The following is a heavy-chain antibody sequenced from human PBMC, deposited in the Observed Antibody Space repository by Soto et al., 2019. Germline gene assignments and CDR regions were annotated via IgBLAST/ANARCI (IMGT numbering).Heavy chain of an antibody. CDR3: ARDKEGSGWYPVAFDI. CDR1: GGSVSSGSYY. Sequence: SETLSLTGTVSGGSVSSGSYYWSWIRQPPGKGLEWIGYIYYSGSTNYNPSLKSRVTISVDTSKNQFSLKLSSVTAADTAVYYCARDKEGSGWYPVAFDIWGQGTMVTVSS. CDR2: IYYSGST. J-gene: IGHJ3*02. V-gene: IGHV4-61*01. D-gene: IGHD6-19*01.